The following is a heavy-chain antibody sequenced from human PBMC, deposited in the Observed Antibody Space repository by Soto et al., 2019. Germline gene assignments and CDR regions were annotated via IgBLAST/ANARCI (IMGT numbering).Heavy chain of an antibody. V-gene: IGHV4-61*01. J-gene: IGHJ6*02. Sequence: PSETLSLTCTVSGGSVSSGSYYWSWIRQPPGKGLEWIGYIYYSGSTNYNPSLKSRVTISVDTSKNQFSLKLSSVTAADTAVYYCAKRYYYDGSGPYGMDVWGQGTTVTVSS. D-gene: IGHD3-22*01. CDR2: IYYSGST. CDR1: GGSVSSGSYY. CDR3: AKRYYYDGSGPYGMDV.